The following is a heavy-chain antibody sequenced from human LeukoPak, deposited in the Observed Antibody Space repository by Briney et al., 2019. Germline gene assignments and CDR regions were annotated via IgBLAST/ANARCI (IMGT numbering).Heavy chain of an antibody. CDR3: ASQYYYGSGSFGLPLYYMDV. Sequence: ASVTVSCKTSGYTFTNYDINWVRQATGQGLEWMGWMNPNSGDTGYAHKFQGRVTMTANTSINTAYMELSRLRSDDTAVYYCASQYYYGSGSFGLPLYYMDVWGKGTTVTVSS. CDR2: MNPNSGDT. CDR1: GYTFTNYD. J-gene: IGHJ6*03. D-gene: IGHD3-10*01. V-gene: IGHV1-8*01.